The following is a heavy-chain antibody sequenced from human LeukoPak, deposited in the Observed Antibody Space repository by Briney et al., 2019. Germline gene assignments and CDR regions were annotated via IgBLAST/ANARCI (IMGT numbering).Heavy chain of an antibody. V-gene: IGHV3-7*01. J-gene: IGHJ4*02. CDR1: GFTFSNHA. CDR3: GRGDGWVLDY. Sequence: GGSLRLSCEASGFTFSNHAMSWVRQAPGKGLEWVANIKPDGSDKYSVDSVKGRFTISRDNAKNTLYLQMNSLRAEDTAVYYCGRGDGWVLDYWGQGTLVTVSS. D-gene: IGHD5-24*01. CDR2: IKPDGSDK.